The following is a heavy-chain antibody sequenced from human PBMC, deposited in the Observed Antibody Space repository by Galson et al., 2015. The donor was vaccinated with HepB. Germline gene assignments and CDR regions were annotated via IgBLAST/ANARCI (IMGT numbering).Heavy chain of an antibody. CDR3: ARESQVLRYFDWSRGAYFDY. V-gene: IGHV1-2*05. CDR1: GYTFTGYY. D-gene: IGHD3-9*01. CDR2: INPNSGGT. Sequence: SCKASGYTFTGYYLHWVRQAPGQGLEWMGRINPNSGGTNYAQKFQGRVIMTRDTSITTAYMEPRRLRSDDTVVYYCARESQVLRYFDWSRGAYFDYWGQGTLVTVSS. J-gene: IGHJ4*02.